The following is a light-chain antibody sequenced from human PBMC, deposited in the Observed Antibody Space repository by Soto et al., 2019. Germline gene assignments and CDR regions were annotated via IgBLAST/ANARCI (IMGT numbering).Light chain of an antibody. CDR3: QQYDNYKPLT. V-gene: IGKV1-5*01. CDR1: QSINSW. CDR2: DAS. Sequence: DIQMTQSPSTLSASVGDRVTMTCRASQSINSWLAWYQQKPGKAPKLLIFDASSLESGTPSRFSGRRSGTQFTLTINGLQPDDFATYYCQQYDNYKPLTFGGGTKVDIK. J-gene: IGKJ4*01.